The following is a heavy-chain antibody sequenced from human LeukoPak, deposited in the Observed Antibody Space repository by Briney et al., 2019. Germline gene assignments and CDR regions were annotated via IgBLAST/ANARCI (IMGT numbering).Heavy chain of an antibody. CDR2: INPNSGGT. D-gene: IGHD6-19*01. CDR1: GYTFTGYY. J-gene: IGHJ6*02. Sequence: GASVKVSCKASGYTFTGYYMHWVRQAPGQGLEWMGWINPNSGGTNYAQKFQGRVTMTRDTSISTAYMELSRLRSDDTAVYYCARNLLRASRAQWLGRYGMDVWGQGTTVTVSS. CDR3: ARNLLRASRAQWLGRYGMDV. V-gene: IGHV1-2*02.